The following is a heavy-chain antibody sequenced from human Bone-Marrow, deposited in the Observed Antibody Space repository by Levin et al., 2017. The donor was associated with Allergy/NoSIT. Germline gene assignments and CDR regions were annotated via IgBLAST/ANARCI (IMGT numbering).Heavy chain of an antibody. CDR2: IIPIFGSS. CDR3: ARERDVGVVTITPDAFDI. CDR1: GGTFNTYA. J-gene: IGHJ3*02. Sequence: SVKVSCKTSGGTFNTYAFSWVRQAPGHGLEWMGVIIPIFGSSKDAQKFQGRVTITADESTSTVYMELSSLRSEDTAVYFCARERDVGVVTITPDAFDIWGQGTLVTVSS. D-gene: IGHD3-22*01. V-gene: IGHV1-69*13.